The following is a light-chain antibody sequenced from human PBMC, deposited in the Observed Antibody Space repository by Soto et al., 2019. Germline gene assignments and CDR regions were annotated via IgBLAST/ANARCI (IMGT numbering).Light chain of an antibody. CDR3: SSYTRSSTPV. V-gene: IGLV2-14*01. Sequence: ALTQPASVSGSPGQSITISCTGTSSDVGGYNYVSWYQQHPGKAPKLMIYDVSNRPSGVSNRFSGSKSGNTASLTISGLQAEDEAYYYCSSYTRSSTPVFGTGTKLTVL. J-gene: IGLJ1*01. CDR1: SSDVGGYNY. CDR2: DVS.